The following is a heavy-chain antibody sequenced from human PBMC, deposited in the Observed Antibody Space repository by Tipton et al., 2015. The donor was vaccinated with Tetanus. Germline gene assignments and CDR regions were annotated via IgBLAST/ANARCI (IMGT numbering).Heavy chain of an antibody. CDR2: ITYSSRT. J-gene: IGHJ5*02. CDR1: GSSMSSYY. V-gene: IGHV4-59*12. Sequence: TLSLTCSVSGSSMSSYYWSWIRQTPGKRLEWIGYITYSSRTKYNPSLTSRVTLSLEASKNEFSLRLSSVTAADSAVYYCARGRQRLVPAGFDLWGQGTLVTVSS. CDR3: ARGRQRLVPAGFDL. D-gene: IGHD6-13*01.